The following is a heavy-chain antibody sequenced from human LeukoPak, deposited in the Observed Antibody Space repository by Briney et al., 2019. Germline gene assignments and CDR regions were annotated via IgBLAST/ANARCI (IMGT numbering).Heavy chain of an antibody. CDR3: ARDDSSGYDYSPPDY. CDR2: INHSGST. D-gene: IGHD3-22*01. V-gene: IGHV4-34*01. CDR1: GGSFSGYY. J-gene: IGHJ4*02. Sequence: PSETLSLTCAVYGGSFSGYYWSWIRQPPGKGLEWIGEINHSGSTNYNPSLKSRVTISVDTSKNQFSLKLSSVTAADTAVYYCARDDSSGYDYSPPDYWGQGTLVTVSS.